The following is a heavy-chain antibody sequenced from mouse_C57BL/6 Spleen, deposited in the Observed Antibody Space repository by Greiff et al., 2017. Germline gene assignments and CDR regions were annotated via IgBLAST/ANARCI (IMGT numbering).Heavy chain of an antibody. Sequence: VQLQQPGAELVKPGASVKMSCKASGYTFTSYWITWVKQRPGQGLEWIGDIYPGSGSTNYNEKFKGKATLTVDKSSSTAYMQLRSLTSEDSAVYYCSRVTEVDGYFDFWGTGTTVTVSS. D-gene: IGHD2-12*01. CDR3: SRVTEVDGYFDF. V-gene: IGHV1-55*01. CDR2: IYPGSGST. J-gene: IGHJ1*03. CDR1: GYTFTSYW.